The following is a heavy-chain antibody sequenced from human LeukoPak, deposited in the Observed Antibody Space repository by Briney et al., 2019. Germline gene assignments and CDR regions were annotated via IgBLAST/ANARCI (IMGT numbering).Heavy chain of an antibody. CDR1: GFIFSDYY. J-gene: IGHJ4*02. CDR3: AKEIWPTVTTPGHTHFDY. CDR2: ISSSGSTM. D-gene: IGHD4-17*01. Sequence: GGSLRLSCAASGFIFSDYYMSWIRQAPGKGLEWVSYISSSGSTMYYTDSVKGRFTISRDNAKDSLYLQMNSLRAEDTAVYYCAKEIWPTVTTPGHTHFDYWGQGTLVTVSS. V-gene: IGHV3-11*04.